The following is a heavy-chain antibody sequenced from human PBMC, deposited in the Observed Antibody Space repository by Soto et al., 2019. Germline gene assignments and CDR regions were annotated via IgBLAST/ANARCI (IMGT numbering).Heavy chain of an antibody. CDR1: NFSISSGYY. CDR3: ASTHSGSYYSVFNY. V-gene: IGHV4-38-2*01. Sequence: SVTLSLTCVVSNFSISSGYYWGWIRQSPGKGLEWIASIYRSGTTSYNPSLKSRVTISVDRSKNQFSLMLTAVTAADTAVYYCASTHSGSYYSVFNYWGRGSLVTVSS. CDR2: IYRSGTT. D-gene: IGHD1-26*01. J-gene: IGHJ4*02.